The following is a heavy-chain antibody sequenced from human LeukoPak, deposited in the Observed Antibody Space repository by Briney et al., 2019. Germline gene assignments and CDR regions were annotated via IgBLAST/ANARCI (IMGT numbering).Heavy chain of an antibody. Sequence: GGSLRLSCAASGFTFSSYGMHWVRQAPGKGLEWVAVISYDGSNKYYADSVKGRFTISRDNSKNTLYLQMNSLRAEDTAVYYCARDPYSNPRYYFDYWGQGTLVTVSS. J-gene: IGHJ4*02. V-gene: IGHV3-30*19. CDR1: GFTFSSYG. CDR2: ISYDGSNK. D-gene: IGHD6-13*01. CDR3: ARDPYSNPRYYFDY.